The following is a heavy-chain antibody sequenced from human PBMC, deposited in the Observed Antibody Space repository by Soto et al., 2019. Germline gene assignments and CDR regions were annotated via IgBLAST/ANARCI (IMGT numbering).Heavy chain of an antibody. CDR1: GYTFTSYA. Sequence: QVQLVQSGAEVKMPGASVKLYCKASGYTFTSYAMSWVRQPPGQGLEWMGWINAGNGNIKYSQKFQGRVTITRDTSASTAYMELRSLRSEDTAFYYCAREITMVRGVILFKGRDVWGQGTTVTVS. CDR3: AREITMVRGVILFKGRDV. J-gene: IGHJ6*02. D-gene: IGHD3-10*01. CDR2: INAGNGNI. V-gene: IGHV1-3*01.